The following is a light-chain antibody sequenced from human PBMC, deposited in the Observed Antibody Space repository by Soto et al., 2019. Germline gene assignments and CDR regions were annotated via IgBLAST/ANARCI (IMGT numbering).Light chain of an antibody. V-gene: IGLV2-14*01. J-gene: IGLJ2*01. CDR1: SSDVGGYNY. CDR2: DVS. CDR3: SSYTGSSTV. Sequence: QSALTQPACVSGSPGQSITISCSGTSSDVGGYNYVSWYQQHPGKAPKLMIYDVSSRPSGVSNRFSGSKSGNTASLTISGLQAEDEADYYCSSYTGSSTVFGGGTKLTVL.